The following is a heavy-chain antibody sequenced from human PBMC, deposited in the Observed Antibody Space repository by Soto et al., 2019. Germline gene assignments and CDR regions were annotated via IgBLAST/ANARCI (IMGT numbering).Heavy chain of an antibody. CDR2: INHSGTT. Sequence: SETLSLTCAVRGGSFSGYQWNWVRQTPGKGLEWIGEINHSGTTNYNPSLKSRISMSVDTSQKEFSLKLTSVTAADTAVYYCARGWRFDPWGQGTLVTVSS. J-gene: IGHJ5*02. V-gene: IGHV4-34*01. D-gene: IGHD3-3*01. CDR1: GGSFSGYQ. CDR3: ARGWRFDP.